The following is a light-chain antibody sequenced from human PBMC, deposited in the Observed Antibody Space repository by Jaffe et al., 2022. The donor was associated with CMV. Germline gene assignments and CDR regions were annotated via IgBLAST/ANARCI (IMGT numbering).Light chain of an antibody. CDR3: QSYDSRVSGSV. V-gene: IGLV1-40*01. CDR1: NSNIGANYE. CDR2: GNN. J-gene: IGLJ3*02. Sequence: QSVLTQPPSVSGAPGQRVTISCSGSNSNIGANYEVHWYQHLPGTAPKLLIYGNNHRPSGVPDRFSGSKSDTSASLAITGLQAEDEADYYCQSYDSRVSGSVFGGGTKLTVL.